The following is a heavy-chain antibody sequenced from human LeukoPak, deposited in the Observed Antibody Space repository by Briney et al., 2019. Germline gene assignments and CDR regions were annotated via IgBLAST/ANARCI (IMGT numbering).Heavy chain of an antibody. D-gene: IGHD2/OR15-2a*01. CDR2: IKPSGGST. V-gene: IGHV1-46*01. Sequence: ASVKVSCKASGYTFTSYYTHWVRQAPGQGLEWMGIIKPSGGSTLYAQKFLGRVTVTSDMSTSTVYVELSSLRSEDTAVYYCAREVPENFNFDYWGQGTLVTVSS. CDR3: AREVPENFNFDY. J-gene: IGHJ4*02. CDR1: GYTFTSYY.